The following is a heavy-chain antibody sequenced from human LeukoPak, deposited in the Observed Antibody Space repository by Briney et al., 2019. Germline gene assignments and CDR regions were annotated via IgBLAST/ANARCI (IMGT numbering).Heavy chain of an antibody. Sequence: ASVKVSCKASGYTFTSYGISWVRQAPGQGLEWMGWISAYNGNTNYAQKLQGRVTMTTDTSTSTAYMELRSLRSDDTAVYYCARDRLPGASPYYMDVWGKGTTVTVSS. CDR3: ARDRLPGASPYYMDV. V-gene: IGHV1-18*01. CDR2: ISAYNGNT. D-gene: IGHD1-26*01. CDR1: GYTFTSYG. J-gene: IGHJ6*03.